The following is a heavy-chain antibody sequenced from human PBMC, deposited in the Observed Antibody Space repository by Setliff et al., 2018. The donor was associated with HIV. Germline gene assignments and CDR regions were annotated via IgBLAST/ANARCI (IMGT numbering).Heavy chain of an antibody. V-gene: IGHV3-72*01. CDR2: TTNKADSYNT. D-gene: IGHD2-15*01. Sequence: PGGSLRLSCAASGFPFSTYAMNWVRQAPGKGLEWVGRTTNKADSYNTNYAASVKGRFTIARDDSKKSLYLQMNSLKIEDTAVYYCVRGLGSEFDYWGQGTLVTVSS. J-gene: IGHJ4*02. CDR1: GFPFSTYA. CDR3: VRGLGSEFDY.